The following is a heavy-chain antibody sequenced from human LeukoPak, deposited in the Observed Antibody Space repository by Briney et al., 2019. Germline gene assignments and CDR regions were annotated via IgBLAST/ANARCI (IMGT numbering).Heavy chain of an antibody. Sequence: SQTLSLTCTVSGGSTSSGDYYWSWIRQPPGKGLEWIGYIYYSGSTYYNPSLKSRVTISVDTSKNQFSLKLSSVTAADTAVYYCARVWSYDWSYYFDYWGQGTLVTVSS. D-gene: IGHD5-12*01. CDR2: IYYSGST. CDR3: ARVWSYDWSYYFDY. V-gene: IGHV4-30-4*01. CDR1: GGSTSSGDYY. J-gene: IGHJ4*02.